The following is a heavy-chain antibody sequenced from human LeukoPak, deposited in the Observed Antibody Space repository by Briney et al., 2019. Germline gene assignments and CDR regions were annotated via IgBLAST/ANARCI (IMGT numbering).Heavy chain of an antibody. V-gene: IGHV3-23*01. CDR3: TRYYYDSSGYRDY. D-gene: IGHD3-22*01. CDR1: GFTFSTYA. Sequence: GGSLRLSCAVSGFTFSTYAMNWVRQAPGKGLEWVSVISGSGGSTYYADSVKGRFTISRDNAKNSLYLQMNSLRAEDTAVYYCTRYYYDSSGYRDYWGQGTLVTVSS. CDR2: ISGSGGST. J-gene: IGHJ4*02.